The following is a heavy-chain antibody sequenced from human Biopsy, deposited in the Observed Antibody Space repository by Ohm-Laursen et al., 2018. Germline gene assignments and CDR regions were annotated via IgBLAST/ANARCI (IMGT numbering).Heavy chain of an antibody. J-gene: IGHJ3*01. Sequence: TLSLTWAVDGGSFSGYDRTWIRQPPGKGLESVGEFSHTGTTIYNPSLKSRLTISVDKSKNHFSLRLTSVTAADTATYFCARGPYGDNAGAFDVWGQGTVVTVSS. D-gene: IGHD4/OR15-4a*01. CDR3: ARGPYGDNAGAFDV. V-gene: IGHV4-34*01. CDR1: GGSFSGYD. CDR2: FSHTGTT.